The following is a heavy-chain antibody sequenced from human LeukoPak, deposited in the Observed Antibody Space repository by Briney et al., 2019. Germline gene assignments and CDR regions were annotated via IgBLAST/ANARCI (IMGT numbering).Heavy chain of an antibody. CDR1: GFTFSSYA. J-gene: IGHJ4*02. V-gene: IGHV3-23*01. Sequence: GALRLSCAASGFTFSSYAMSWVCQAPGKGLEWVSAISGSGGSTYYADSVKGRFTISRDNSKNTLYLQMNSLRAEDTAVYYCAKDRSVIVGAHFDYWGQGTLVTVSS. CDR2: ISGSGGST. D-gene: IGHD1-26*01. CDR3: AKDRSVIVGAHFDY.